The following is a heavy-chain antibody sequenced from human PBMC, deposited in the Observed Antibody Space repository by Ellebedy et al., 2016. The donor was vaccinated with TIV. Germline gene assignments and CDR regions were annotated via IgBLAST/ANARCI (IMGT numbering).Heavy chain of an antibody. CDR1: GFTFSSYA. CDR2: IYSGADGGDT. CDR3: ARDAADNGGKLDY. J-gene: IGHJ4*02. D-gene: IGHD4-23*01. V-gene: IGHV3-23*03. Sequence: GESLKISCAASGFTFSSYAMSWVRQAPGKGLEWVSVIYSGADGGDTYYTDSVKGRFTISRDTSKNTLYLQMNSLRAEDTAVYYCARDAADNGGKLDYWGQGALVTVSS.